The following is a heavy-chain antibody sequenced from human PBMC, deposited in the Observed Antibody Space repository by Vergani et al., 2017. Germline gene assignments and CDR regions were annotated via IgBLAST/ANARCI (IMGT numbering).Heavy chain of an antibody. CDR3: ARNPYWGGDCYSDAFDI. D-gene: IGHD2-21*02. CDR1: GGSISSYY. Sequence: QVQLQESGPGLVKPSETLSLPCTVSGGSISSYYWSWIRQPPGKGLEWIGYIYYSGSTNYNPSLKSRVTISVDTSKNQFSLKLSSVTAADTAVYYCARNPYWGGDCYSDAFDIWGQGTMVTVSS. J-gene: IGHJ3*02. CDR2: IYYSGST. V-gene: IGHV4-59*01.